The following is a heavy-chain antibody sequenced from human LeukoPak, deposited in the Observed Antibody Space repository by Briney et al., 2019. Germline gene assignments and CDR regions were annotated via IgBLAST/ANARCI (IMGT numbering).Heavy chain of an antibody. Sequence: GESLKIPCKGSGYSFTSYWIGWVRQMPGKGLEWMGIIYPGDSDTRYSPSFQGQVTISADKSISTAYLQWSSLKASDTAMYYCARPVVPAANAFDIWGQGTMVTVSS. D-gene: IGHD2-2*01. J-gene: IGHJ3*02. CDR2: IYPGDSDT. CDR1: GYSFTSYW. CDR3: ARPVVPAANAFDI. V-gene: IGHV5-51*01.